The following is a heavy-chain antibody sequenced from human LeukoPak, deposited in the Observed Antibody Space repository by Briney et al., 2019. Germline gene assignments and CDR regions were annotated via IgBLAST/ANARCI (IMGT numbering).Heavy chain of an antibody. CDR1: GYTFTDYY. J-gene: IGHJ4*02. D-gene: IGHD5-24*01. CDR2: INPNSGGT. CDR3: AREMTTIENDY. V-gene: IGHV1-2*02. Sequence: GASVKVSCKASGYTFTDYYIHWVRQAPGQGLEWMRRINPNSGGTDYAQKFQGRVTMTRDTSISTAYMELSRLRSDDTAVYYCAREMTTIENDYWGQGTLVTVSS.